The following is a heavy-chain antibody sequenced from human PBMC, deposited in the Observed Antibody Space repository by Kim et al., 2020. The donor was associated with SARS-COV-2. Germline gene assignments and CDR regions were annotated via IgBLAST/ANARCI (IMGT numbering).Heavy chain of an antibody. CDR3: ARTVITGLYFDY. Sequence: YYNPSRKSRVTISVDTSKNQFSLKLSSVTAADTAVYYCARTVITGLYFDYWGQGTLVTVSS. D-gene: IGHD4-17*01. J-gene: IGHJ4*02. V-gene: IGHV4-39*01.